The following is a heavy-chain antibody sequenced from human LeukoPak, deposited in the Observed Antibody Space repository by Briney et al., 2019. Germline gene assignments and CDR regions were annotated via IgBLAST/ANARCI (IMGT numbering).Heavy chain of an antibody. CDR3: ARDQWELLGDAFDI. D-gene: IGHD1-26*01. J-gene: IGHJ3*02. CDR1: GGSISSYY. CDR2: IYYSGST. Sequence: SETLSLTCTVSGGSISSYYWSWIRQPPGKGLEWIGYIYYSGSTNYNPSLKSRVTISVDTSKNQFSLKLSSVTAADTAVYYCARDQWELLGDAFDIWGQGTMVTVSS. V-gene: IGHV4-59*01.